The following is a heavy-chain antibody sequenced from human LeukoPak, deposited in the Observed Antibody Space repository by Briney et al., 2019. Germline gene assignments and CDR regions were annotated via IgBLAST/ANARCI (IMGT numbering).Heavy chain of an antibody. CDR2: IYTSGTT. D-gene: IGHD1-26*01. V-gene: IGHV4-61*02. Sequence: PSETLSLTCTVSGGSISSGSYYWRWVRQPAGKGLEWIGSIYTSGTTNYNPSLKSRVTISVDTSKNQFSLKLSSVTAAYTAVYYCASGEVGGTTLNYWGQGTLVTVSS. CDR1: GGSISSGSYY. CDR3: ASGEVGGTTLNY. J-gene: IGHJ4*02.